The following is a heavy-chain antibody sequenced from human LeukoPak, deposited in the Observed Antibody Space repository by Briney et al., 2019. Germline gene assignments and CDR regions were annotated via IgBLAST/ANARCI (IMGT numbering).Heavy chain of an antibody. CDR3: ARMRTIFDY. D-gene: IGHD4/OR15-4a*01. Sequence: SQTLSLTCTVSGGSISSSSYYWGWIRQPPGKGLEWIGSIYYSGSTYYNPSLKSRVTISVDTSKNQFSLKLSSVTAADTAVYYCARMRTIFDYWGQGTLVTVSS. V-gene: IGHV4-39*01. CDR2: IYYSGST. J-gene: IGHJ4*02. CDR1: GGSISSSSYY.